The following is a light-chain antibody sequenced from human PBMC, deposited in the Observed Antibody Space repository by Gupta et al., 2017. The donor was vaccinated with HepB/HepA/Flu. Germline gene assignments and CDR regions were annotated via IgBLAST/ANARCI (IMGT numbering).Light chain of an antibody. Sequence: QSVLIQPPSPSGTSWQRVTISCSGSTSNIGSNPVNWYQQLPRTAPKLLIYSNTHRTSGVPDRFSGSKSGTSGSLAISGLQSEDEADYYCAAWDDSLSGQVFGGGTKLTVL. V-gene: IGLV1-44*01. CDR1: TSNIGSNP. CDR3: AAWDDSLSGQV. CDR2: SNT. J-gene: IGLJ3*02.